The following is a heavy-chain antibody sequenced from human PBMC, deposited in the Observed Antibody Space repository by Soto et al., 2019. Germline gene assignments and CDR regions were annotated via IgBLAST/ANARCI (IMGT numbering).Heavy chain of an antibody. CDR2: FYNAGTI. CDR3: ARAGIWFGSRLDF. J-gene: IGHJ4*02. Sequence: ETLSLTCTVSGNSITTYSWNWIRRSPGKGLEWIGYFYNAGTINYNPALRSRVTISVDTSKNQISLKLTSVTAADTAVYYCARAGIWFGSRLDFWGQGSLVTVSS. D-gene: IGHD3-10*01. V-gene: IGHV4-59*01. CDR1: GNSITTYS.